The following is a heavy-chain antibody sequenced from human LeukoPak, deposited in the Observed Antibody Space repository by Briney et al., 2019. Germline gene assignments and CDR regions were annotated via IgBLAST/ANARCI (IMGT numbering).Heavy chain of an antibody. D-gene: IGHD2-15*01. CDR1: GFTFSSHI. J-gene: IGHJ6*02. CDR3: ARQVQDVVVVVRERDYHYGMDV. Sequence: PGGSLRLSCAASGFTFSSHIMNWVRQAPGKGLEWVSSISSSSSYIHYADSVKGRFTISRDNAKNSLYLQMNSLRAEDTAVYYCARQVQDVVVVVRERDYHYGMDVWGQGTTVTVSS. CDR2: ISSSSSYI. V-gene: IGHV3-21*01.